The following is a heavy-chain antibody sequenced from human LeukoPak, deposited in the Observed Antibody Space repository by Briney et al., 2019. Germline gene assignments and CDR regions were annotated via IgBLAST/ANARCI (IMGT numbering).Heavy chain of an antibody. CDR2: ISGSGSST. V-gene: IGHV3-23*01. CDR3: ANYRS. Sequence: GGSLRLSCAGSGFTFSSYAMSWVRQAPGKGLEWVSGISGSGSSTHYADSVNGRFTISRDNSKSTLYLQMSSLRDEDTAVYYCANYRSWGQGTLVTVSS. J-gene: IGHJ4*02. CDR1: GFTFSSYA. D-gene: IGHD1-14*01.